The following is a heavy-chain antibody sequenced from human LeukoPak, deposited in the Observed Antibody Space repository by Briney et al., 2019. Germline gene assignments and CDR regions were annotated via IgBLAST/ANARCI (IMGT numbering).Heavy chain of an antibody. CDR2: IQFDGSET. CDR1: GFTFSNYG. CDR3: AKDRCSRTSCRNLFDP. D-gene: IGHD2-2*01. V-gene: IGHV3-30*02. Sequence: RGSLRLSCAASGFTFSNYGMHWVRQAPGKGLEWVAFIQFDGSETYYADSVKGRFAISRDNSKNTLYLQMNTLTVEDTAVYYCAKDRCSRTSCRNLFDPWGQGILVTVSS. J-gene: IGHJ5*02.